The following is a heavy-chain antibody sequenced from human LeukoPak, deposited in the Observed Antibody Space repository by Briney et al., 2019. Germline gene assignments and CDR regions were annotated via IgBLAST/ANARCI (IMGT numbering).Heavy chain of an antibody. V-gene: IGHV4-39*01. CDR2: IYYSGST. D-gene: IGHD3-3*01. Sequence: SETLSLTCTVSGGSISSSSYYWGWIRQPPGKWLEWIGSIYYSGSTYYNPSLKSRVTISVDTSKNQFSLKLSSVTAADTAVYYCARSAAYYDFWSGISFDPWGQGTLVTVSS. CDR1: GGSISSSSYY. J-gene: IGHJ5*02. CDR3: ARSAAYYDFWSGISFDP.